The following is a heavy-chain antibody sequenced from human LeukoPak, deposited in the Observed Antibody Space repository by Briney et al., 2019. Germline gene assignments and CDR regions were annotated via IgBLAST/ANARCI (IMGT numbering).Heavy chain of an antibody. D-gene: IGHD6-6*01. Sequence: PGGSLRLSCAASGFTFSNYWMHWVRQGPGKGLVWVSRINTDGSSTSYADSVKGRFTISRDNAKNTLYLQMNSLRAEDTAVYYCARFPSIWKAFDIWGQGTMVTVSS. CDR1: GFTFSNYW. CDR2: INTDGSST. CDR3: ARFPSIWKAFDI. V-gene: IGHV3-74*01. J-gene: IGHJ3*02.